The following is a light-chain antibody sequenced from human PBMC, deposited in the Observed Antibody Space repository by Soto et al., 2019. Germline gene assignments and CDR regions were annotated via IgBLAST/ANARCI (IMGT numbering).Light chain of an antibody. CDR1: SSDIGRYDY. J-gene: IGLJ1*01. Sequence: LTQPATETWSIALATTISKNGTSSDIGRYDYVSWYQQHPGKAPKFIIYDVYSRPSGVSNRFSGSKSGNTASLTISGLQPEDEADYFCSSYTSSNSLVFGPGTKVTVL. CDR3: SSYTSSNSLV. CDR2: DVY. V-gene: IGLV2-14*03.